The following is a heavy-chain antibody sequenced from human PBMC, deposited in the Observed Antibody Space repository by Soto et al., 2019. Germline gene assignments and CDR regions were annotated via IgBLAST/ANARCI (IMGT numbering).Heavy chain of an antibody. V-gene: IGHV1-69*01. D-gene: IGHD4-17*01. CDR1: GGTFSSYA. CDR2: SIPIFGTA. J-gene: IGHJ5*02. Sequence: QVQLVQSGAEVKKPGSSVKVSFKASGGTFSSYAISWVRQAPGQGLEWMGGSIPIFGTANYAQKFQGRVTITADESTRTAYMELSSLRSEDTAVYYCARRRLTTGGYWFDPWGQGTLVTVSS. CDR3: ARRRLTTGGYWFDP.